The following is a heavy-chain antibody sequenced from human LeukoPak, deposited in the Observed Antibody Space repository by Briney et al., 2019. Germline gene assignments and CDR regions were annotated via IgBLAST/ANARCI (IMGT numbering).Heavy chain of an antibody. Sequence: PGGSLRLSCAASGFTFSGSTMNWVRQAPGKGLEWVSFISTSSSYIYYADSVRGRFTISRDNAKNSLYLQMNSLRAEDTAVYYCARQQWLDGAYYFDYWGQGTLVTVSS. CDR2: ISTSSSYI. CDR1: GFTFSGST. CDR3: ARQQWLDGAYYFDY. D-gene: IGHD6-19*01. J-gene: IGHJ4*02. V-gene: IGHV3-21*01.